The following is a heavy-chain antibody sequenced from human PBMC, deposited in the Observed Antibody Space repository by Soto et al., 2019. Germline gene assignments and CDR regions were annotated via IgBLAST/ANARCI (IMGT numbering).Heavy chain of an antibody. CDR3: ARDYYDSSGYPGAFDY. CDR2: IIPIFGTA. CDR1: GGTFRSYA. D-gene: IGHD3-22*01. Sequence: GASVKLSCTACGGTFRSYAISWVRQAPGQGLEWMGGIIPIFGTANYAQKFQGRVTITADESTSTAYMELSSLRSEDTAVYYCARDYYDSSGYPGAFDYWGQGTLVTSPQ. J-gene: IGHJ4*02. V-gene: IGHV1-69*13.